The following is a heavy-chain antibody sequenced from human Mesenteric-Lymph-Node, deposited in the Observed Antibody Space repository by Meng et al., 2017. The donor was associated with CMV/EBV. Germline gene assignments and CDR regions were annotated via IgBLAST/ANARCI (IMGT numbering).Heavy chain of an antibody. Sequence: QVQLKRGGAGLLKPSETLAPTCAGYGGSFSGYYWSWIRQPPGKGLEWIGEINHSGSTNYNPSLKSRVTISVDTSKNQFSLKLSSVTAADTAVYYCARHQRWLKSEGGFNYWGQGTLVTVS. CDR1: GGSFSGYY. D-gene: IGHD4-23*01. J-gene: IGHJ4*02. CDR2: INHSGST. V-gene: IGHV4-34*01. CDR3: ARHQRWLKSEGGFNY.